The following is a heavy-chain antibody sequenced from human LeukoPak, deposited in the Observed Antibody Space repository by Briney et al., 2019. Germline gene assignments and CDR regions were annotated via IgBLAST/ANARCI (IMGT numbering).Heavy chain of an antibody. D-gene: IGHD2-2*01. CDR3: ARGDIVVVPAAKALGNWFDP. J-gene: IGHJ5*02. Sequence: PSETLSLTCAVYGGSFSGYYWSWIRQPPGKGLEWIGEINHSGSTNYNPSLKSRVTISVDTSKNQFSLKLSSVTAADTAVYYCARGDIVVVPAAKALGNWFDPWGQGTLVTVSS. CDR2: INHSGST. V-gene: IGHV4-34*01. CDR1: GGSFSGYY.